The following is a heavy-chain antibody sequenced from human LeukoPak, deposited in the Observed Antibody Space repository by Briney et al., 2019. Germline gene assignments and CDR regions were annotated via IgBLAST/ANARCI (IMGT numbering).Heavy chain of an antibody. CDR1: GGTFSSYA. CDR3: ARDKVDCSSGSCYSLGFGY. D-gene: IGHD2-15*01. CDR2: IIPIFGTA. J-gene: IGHJ4*02. V-gene: IGHV1-69*05. Sequence: ASVKVSCKASGGTFSSYAISWVRQAPGQGLEWMGGIIPIFGTANYAQKLQGRVTITTDESTSTAYMELSSLRSEDTAVYYCARDKVDCSSGSCYSLGFGYWGQGTLVTVSS.